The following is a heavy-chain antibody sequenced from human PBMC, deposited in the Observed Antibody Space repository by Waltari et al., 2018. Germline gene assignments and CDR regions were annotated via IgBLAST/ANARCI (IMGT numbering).Heavy chain of an antibody. CDR3: ARIGSSSSSWYYYFMDV. V-gene: IGHV4-34*01. CDR1: GGSFSGYY. D-gene: IGHD6-6*01. Sequence: QVQLQQWGAGLLKPSETLSLTCAVYGGSFSGYYWSWIRQPPGKGLEWIGEINQRESTNYNPSLKSRVTISVDTSKNQFSLKLSSVTAADTAVYYCARIGSSSSSWYYYFMDVWGKGTTVTISS. CDR2: INQREST. J-gene: IGHJ6*03.